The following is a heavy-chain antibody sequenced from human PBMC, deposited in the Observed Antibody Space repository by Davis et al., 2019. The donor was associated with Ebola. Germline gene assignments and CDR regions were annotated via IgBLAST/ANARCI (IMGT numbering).Heavy chain of an antibody. V-gene: IGHV1-18*01. J-gene: IGHJ4*02. CDR3: ARPLVGATAPFDY. D-gene: IGHD1-26*01. Sequence: AASVKVSCKASGGTFSSYAISWVRQAPGQGLEWMGWISAYNGNTNYAQKLQGRVTMTTDTSTSTAYMELRSLRSDDTAVYYCARPLVGATAPFDYWGQGTLVTVSS. CDR2: ISAYNGNT. CDR1: GGTFSSYA.